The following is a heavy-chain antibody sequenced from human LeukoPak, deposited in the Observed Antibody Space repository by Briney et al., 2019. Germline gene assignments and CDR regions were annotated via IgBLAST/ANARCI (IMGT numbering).Heavy chain of an antibody. V-gene: IGHV3-21*01. D-gene: IGHD2-15*01. CDR3: ARGRVVVVAATPWFDY. Sequence: GGSLRLSCAASGFTFSSYSMNWVRQAPGKGLECVSSISSSSSYIYYADSVKGRFTISRDNAKNSLYLQMNSLRAEDTAVYYCARGRVVVVAATPWFDYWGQGTLVTVSS. CDR2: ISSSSSYI. J-gene: IGHJ4*02. CDR1: GFTFSSYS.